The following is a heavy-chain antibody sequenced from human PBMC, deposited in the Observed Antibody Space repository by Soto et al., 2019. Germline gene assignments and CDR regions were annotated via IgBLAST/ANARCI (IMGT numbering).Heavy chain of an antibody. D-gene: IGHD1-1*01. V-gene: IGHV3-23*01. J-gene: IGHJ5*01. CDR2: ISGNGGNT. Sequence: VQVLESGGGLAQPGGSLRLSCATSGFTFNNNGMSWVRQAPGKGLDWVSGISGNGGNTYYADSVKGRFTTSRDNSKNTLFLQMNSLRAEDTAVYYCAKNGLSNSPSAIDSWGQGTLVTVS. CDR1: GFTFNNNG. CDR3: AKNGLSNSPSAIDS.